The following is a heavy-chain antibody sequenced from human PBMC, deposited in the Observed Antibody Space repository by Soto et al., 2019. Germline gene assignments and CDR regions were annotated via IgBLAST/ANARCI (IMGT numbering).Heavy chain of an antibody. CDR3: AREKWEQQLARYYCYYYGMDV. CDR1: GFTFSSYA. D-gene: IGHD6-13*01. V-gene: IGHV3-30-3*01. J-gene: IGHJ6*02. Sequence: GALRLSCAASGFTFSSYAMHWVRQAPGKGLEWVAVISYDGSNKYYADSVKGRFTISRDNSKNTLYLQMNSLRAEDTAVYYCAREKWEQQLARYYCYYYGMDVWGQGTTVTVSS. CDR2: ISYDGSNK.